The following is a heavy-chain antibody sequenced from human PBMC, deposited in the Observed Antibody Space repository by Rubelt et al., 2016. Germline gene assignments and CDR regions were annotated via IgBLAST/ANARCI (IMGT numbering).Heavy chain of an antibody. CDR2: IYYSGST. D-gene: IGHD6-6*01. Sequence: QVQLQESGPGLVKPSETLSLTCSVSGGSISSYYWSWIRQPPGKGLEWIGYIYYSGSTNYNPPLKSRVTISVDTSKNQFTLKLSSVTAADTAVYYCARLSSSSGIDYWGQGILVTVSS. CDR3: ARLSSSSGIDY. J-gene: IGHJ4*02. V-gene: IGHV4-59*08. CDR1: GGSISSYY.